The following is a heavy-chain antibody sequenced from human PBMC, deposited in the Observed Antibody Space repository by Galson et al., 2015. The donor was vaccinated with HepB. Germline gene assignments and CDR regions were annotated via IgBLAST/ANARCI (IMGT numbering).Heavy chain of an antibody. CDR2: IDPSDSYT. D-gene: IGHD5-18*01. J-gene: IGHJ4*02. CDR3: ARLGGYSYASNPYYFDY. CDR1: GYSFSNYW. Sequence: QSGAEVKKPGESLRISCKGSGYSFSNYWINWVRQMPGKGLEWMGRIDPSDSYTTYNPSFQGHVTISVDKSISTAYLQWSSLKASDTAMFYCARLGGYSYASNPYYFDYWGQGTLVTVSS. V-gene: IGHV5-10-1*01.